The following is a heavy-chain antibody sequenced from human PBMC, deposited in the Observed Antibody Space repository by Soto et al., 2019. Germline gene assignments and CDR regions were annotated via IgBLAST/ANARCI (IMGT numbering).Heavy chain of an antibody. Sequence: SETLSLTCTVSGGSITSSSHFWVCVRQGPGKGLEWIGTIYFTGNTYYTPSLKSRLTMSIDTSKNEFSLRLNSVTAADTAVYYCAGQTFTIAAASYGRSNWFDPWGPGTLVTVSS. CDR3: AGQTFTIAAASYGRSNWFDP. J-gene: IGHJ5*02. CDR2: IYFTGNT. CDR1: GGSITSSSHF. V-gene: IGHV4-39*01. D-gene: IGHD6-25*01.